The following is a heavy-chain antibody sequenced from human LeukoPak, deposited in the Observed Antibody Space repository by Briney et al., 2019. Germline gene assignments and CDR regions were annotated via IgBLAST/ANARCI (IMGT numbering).Heavy chain of an antibody. Sequence: SQTLSLTCPLSVGSISSGDYYWGWTRHPRGRGREWCGYIYYRGTTYYNPSLKSRVPISVATSKTQFSWKLSSVTAADTAVYYCARDNNDEWAAGGDNWFDPWGQGNLATVSS. V-gene: IGHV4-30-4*08. CDR3: ARDNNDEWAAGGDNWFDP. CDR2: IYYRGTT. CDR1: VGSISSGDYY. J-gene: IGHJ5*02. D-gene: IGHD6-13*01.